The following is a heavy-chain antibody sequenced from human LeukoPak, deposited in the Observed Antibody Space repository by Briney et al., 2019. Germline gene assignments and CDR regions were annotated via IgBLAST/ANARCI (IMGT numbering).Heavy chain of an antibody. Sequence: GGSLRLSCAASGFTFSSYVMSWVRQAPGKGLEWVSAVSGGGGSTYYADSVKGRFTISRDNSKNTLYLQMNSLRAEDTAVYYCAKDRIAVAGTQDYWGQGTLVTVSS. D-gene: IGHD6-19*01. CDR2: VSGGGGST. CDR3: AKDRIAVAGTQDY. J-gene: IGHJ4*02. CDR1: GFTFSSYV. V-gene: IGHV3-23*01.